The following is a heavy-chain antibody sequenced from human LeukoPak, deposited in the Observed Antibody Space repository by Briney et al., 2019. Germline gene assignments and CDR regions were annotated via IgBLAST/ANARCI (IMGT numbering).Heavy chain of an antibody. CDR2: ISSGSGYI. D-gene: IGHD3-22*01. CDR1: GFTFSSYS. CDR3: ARGYYYDSSGYWAPFDY. Sequence: GGSLRLSCAASGFTFSSYSMNWVRQAPGKGLEWVSSISSGSGYIYYADSLKGRFTISRDNAKNSLYLQMNSLRAEDTAVYYCARGYYYDSSGYWAPFDYWGQGTLVTVSS. J-gene: IGHJ4*02. V-gene: IGHV3-21*01.